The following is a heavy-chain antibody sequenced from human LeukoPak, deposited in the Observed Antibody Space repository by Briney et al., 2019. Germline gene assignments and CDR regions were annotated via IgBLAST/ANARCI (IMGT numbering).Heavy chain of an antibody. CDR2: INHSGST. CDR1: GGSFSGYY. CDR3: ARRSVALWFGDFDKEGNWFDP. V-gene: IGHV4-34*01. D-gene: IGHD3-10*01. J-gene: IGHJ5*02. Sequence: SETLSLTCAVYGGSFSGYYWSWIRQPPGKGLEWIGEINHSGSTNYNPSLKSRVTISVDTSKNQFSLKLSSVTAADTAVYYCARRSVALWFGDFDKEGNWFDPWGQGTLVTVSS.